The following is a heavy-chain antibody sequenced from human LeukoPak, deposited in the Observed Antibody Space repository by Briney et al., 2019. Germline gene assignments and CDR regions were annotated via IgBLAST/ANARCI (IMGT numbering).Heavy chain of an antibody. CDR3: ARDAGYCSSTSCYGGSWFDP. CDR1: GYTFTSYY. CDR2: INPSGGST. J-gene: IGHJ5*02. Sequence: GASVTVSCKASGYTFTSYYMPWVRQAPGQGLEWMGIINPSGGSTSYAQKFQGRVTMTRDTSTSTVYMELSSLRSEDTAVYCCARDAGYCSSTSCYGGSWFDPWGQGTLVTVSS. V-gene: IGHV1-46*01. D-gene: IGHD2-2*01.